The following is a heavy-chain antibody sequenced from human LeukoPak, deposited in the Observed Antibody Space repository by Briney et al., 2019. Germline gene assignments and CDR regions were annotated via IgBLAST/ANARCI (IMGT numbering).Heavy chain of an antibody. CDR3: ARGSISGTRIYYYYYLDV. V-gene: IGHV4-59*13. CDR1: GGSISSYY. CDR2: MYNSGSA. Sequence: SETLSLTCSVSGGSISSYYWSWIRQPPGKGLEWIGYMYNSGSANYNPSLKSRVTISLDTSKNQFSLKLNSVTAADTAVYSCARGSISGTRIYYYYYLDVWGKGTTVTISS. J-gene: IGHJ6*03. D-gene: IGHD1-20*01.